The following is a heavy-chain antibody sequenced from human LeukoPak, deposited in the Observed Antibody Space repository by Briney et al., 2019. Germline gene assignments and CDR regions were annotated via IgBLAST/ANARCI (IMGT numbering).Heavy chain of an antibody. Sequence: GGSLRLSCAASGFTFSRYSMNWVRQAPGKGLQWLSYISSSSSMTYYADSVKGRFTISRDNAKNSLYLLMNSLRAEDTAVYYCARRGTTYCTVDSCHPNWFDPWGQGTLVTVSS. CDR3: ARRGTTYCTVDSCHPNWFDP. V-gene: IGHV3-48*04. CDR2: ISSSSSMT. D-gene: IGHD2-15*01. J-gene: IGHJ5*02. CDR1: GFTFSRYS.